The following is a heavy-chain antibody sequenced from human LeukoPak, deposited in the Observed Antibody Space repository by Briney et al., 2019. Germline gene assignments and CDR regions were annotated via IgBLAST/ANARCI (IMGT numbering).Heavy chain of an antibody. J-gene: IGHJ4*02. D-gene: IGHD6-19*01. CDR3: AKDGSGWSLFFDY. Sequence: GGSLRLSCAASGFTFSSYAMSWVRQAPGKGLEWVSVISGSGGSTYYADSVKGRFTISRDNSKNTLYLQMNSLRAEDTAVYYCAKDGSGWSLFFDYWGQGTLVTVSS. CDR2: ISGSGGST. CDR1: GFTFSSYA. V-gene: IGHV3-23*01.